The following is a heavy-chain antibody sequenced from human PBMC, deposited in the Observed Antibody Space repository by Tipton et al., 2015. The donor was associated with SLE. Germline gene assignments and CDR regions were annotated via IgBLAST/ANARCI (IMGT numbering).Heavy chain of an antibody. CDR3: AREVYSGSYYYYYGMDV. D-gene: IGHD3-10*01. CDR2: ISTYNGDT. Sequence: QSGAEVKKPGATVKVSRKASGYTFTDFAISWVRQARGQGLEWMAWISTYNGDTTYAQKLQGRVTIITDTSTSTASMELRSLRSDDTAVYYCAREVYSGSYYYYYGMDVWGQGTTVTISS. J-gene: IGHJ6*02. CDR1: GYTFTDFA. V-gene: IGHV1-18*01.